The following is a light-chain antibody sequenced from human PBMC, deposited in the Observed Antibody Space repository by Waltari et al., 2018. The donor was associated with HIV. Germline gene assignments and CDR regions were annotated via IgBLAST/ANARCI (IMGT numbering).Light chain of an antibody. Sequence: QSALTQPLAVSGSPGQSVTISCTGTNSDTGTYDRVCWYHQTPGTAPELIIYDVNSRPSGVPVRFSGSKSGNTASRTSSGLQAEDEGDYYCSSYTTTTARVFGTGTKVTVL. CDR1: NSDTGTYDR. CDR2: DVN. CDR3: SSYTTTTARV. J-gene: IGLJ1*01. V-gene: IGLV2-18*02.